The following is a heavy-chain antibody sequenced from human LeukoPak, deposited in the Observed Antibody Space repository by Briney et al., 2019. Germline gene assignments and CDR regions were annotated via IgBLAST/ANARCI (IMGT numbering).Heavy chain of an antibody. CDR3: ASEVRYGDYRHGYFDY. D-gene: IGHD4-17*01. J-gene: IGHJ4*02. V-gene: IGHV4-59*01. CDR2: IYYSGST. Sequence: KPSETLSLTCTVSGGSISSYYWSWIRQPPGKGLEWIGYIYYSGSTNYNPSLKSRVTISVDTSKNQFSLKLSSVTAADTAVYYCASEVRYGDYRHGYFDYWGQGTLVTVSS. CDR1: GGSISSYY.